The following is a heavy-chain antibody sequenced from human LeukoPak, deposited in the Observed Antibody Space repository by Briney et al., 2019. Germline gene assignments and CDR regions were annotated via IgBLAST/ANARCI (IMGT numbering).Heavy chain of an antibody. D-gene: IGHD6-19*01. V-gene: IGHV5-51*01. CDR2: IYPGDSDT. CDR3: ASRYCSGWYKDAFDI. CDR1: GYSFTSYW. Sequence: GESLKISCKGSGYSFTSYWIGWVRQLPGKGLEWMGIIYPGDSDTRYSPSFQGQVTISADKSISTAYLQWSSLKASDTAMYYCASRYCSGWYKDAFDIWGQGTMVTVSS. J-gene: IGHJ3*02.